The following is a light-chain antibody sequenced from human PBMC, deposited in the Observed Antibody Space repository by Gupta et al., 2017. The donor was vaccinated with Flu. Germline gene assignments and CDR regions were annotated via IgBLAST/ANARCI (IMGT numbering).Light chain of an antibody. CDR2: DAS. CDR1: QSVFAY. J-gene: IGKJ4*01. Sequence: ATLSLSPGDRATLSCRASQSVFAYLAWYQHKPGQAPRLLIYDASTRAPGVPARFSGSGYGTEFTLSISSLEPEDFAVYYCHQHSSWPPLTFGGGTKVEI. CDR3: HQHSSWPPLT. V-gene: IGKV3-11*01.